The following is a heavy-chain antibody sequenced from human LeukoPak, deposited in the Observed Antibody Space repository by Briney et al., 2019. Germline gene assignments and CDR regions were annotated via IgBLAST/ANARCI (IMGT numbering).Heavy chain of an antibody. CDR2: ISYDGSNK. D-gene: IGHD3-9*01. CDR1: GFTFSNYG. V-gene: IGHV3-30*18. J-gene: IGHJ5*02. CDR3: AKVVDLNDISWFDP. Sequence: GRSLRLSCAASGFTFSNYGMHWVRQAPGKGLEWVAVISYDGSNKYYADSVKGRFTISRDNSKNTLYLQMNSPRAEDTAVYYCAKVVDLNDISWFDPWGQGTLVTVSS.